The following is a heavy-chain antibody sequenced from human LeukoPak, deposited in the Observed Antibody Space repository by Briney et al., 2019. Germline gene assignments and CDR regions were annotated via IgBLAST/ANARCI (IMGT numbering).Heavy chain of an antibody. D-gene: IGHD6-13*01. CDR3: ARGMQQLYHFDS. CDR2: IYYSGST. J-gene: IGHJ4*02. CDR1: GGSISSYY. V-gene: IGHV4-59*01. Sequence: PSETLSLTCAVSGGSISSYYWSWIRQPPGKGLEWIGYIYYSGSTNYNPSLKSRVTISVDTSKNQFSLKLSSVTAADTAVYYCARGMQQLYHFDSCGRGTLVTVSS.